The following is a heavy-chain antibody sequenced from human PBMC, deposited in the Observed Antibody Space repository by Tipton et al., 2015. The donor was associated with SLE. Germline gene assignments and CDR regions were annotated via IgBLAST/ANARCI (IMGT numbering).Heavy chain of an antibody. V-gene: IGHV4-59*08. CDR1: GGSISTYY. CDR2: IYYSGST. D-gene: IGHD2-2*01. J-gene: IGHJ3*02. CDR3: ARRPTRNDAFDI. Sequence: TLSLTCTVSGGSISTYYWSWIRQPPGKGLEWIGYIYYSGSTNYNPSLKSRVTISVDTSKNQFSLKLNSVTAADTAVYYCARRPTRNDAFDIWGQGTMVTVSS.